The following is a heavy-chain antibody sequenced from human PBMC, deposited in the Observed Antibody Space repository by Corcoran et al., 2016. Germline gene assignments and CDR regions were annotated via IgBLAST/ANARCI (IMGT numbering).Heavy chain of an antibody. CDR2: IYTSGST. J-gene: IGHJ6*02. V-gene: IGHV4-4*07. CDR3: ARDTYCIGGSCDFPLYDYYYGMDV. CDR1: GGSISSYY. D-gene: IGHD2-15*01. Sequence: QVQLQESGPGLVKPSETLSLTCTVSGGSISSYYWSWIRQPAGKGLEWIGRIYTSGSTNYNPPLKSRVTMSVDTSKNQFSLKLSSVTAADTAVYYCARDTYCIGGSCDFPLYDYYYGMDVWGQGTTVTVSS.